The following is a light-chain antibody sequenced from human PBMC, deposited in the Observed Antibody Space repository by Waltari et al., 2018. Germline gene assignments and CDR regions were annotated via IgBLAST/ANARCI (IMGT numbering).Light chain of an antibody. J-gene: IGKJ1*01. Sequence: IVLTQSPGTLSLSPGGRATLSCRASQNIGHYLAWYQQKPGQPPRLLIYASSTRAAGIPDRFSGSGSWADFSLTITRLEPDDFAVYYCQHHFRLPATFGQGTKV. CDR1: QNIGHY. V-gene: IGKV3-20*01. CDR2: ASS. CDR3: QHHFRLPAT.